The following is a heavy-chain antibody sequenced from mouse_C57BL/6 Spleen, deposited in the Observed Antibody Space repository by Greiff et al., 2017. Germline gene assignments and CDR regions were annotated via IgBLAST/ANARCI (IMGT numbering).Heavy chain of an antibody. V-gene: IGHV10-1*01. J-gene: IGHJ4*01. D-gene: IGHD1-1*01. CDR3: VRHERAVITTVDYAMDY. CDR2: IRSKSNNYAT. CDR1: GFSFNTYA. Sequence: EVQLVESGGGLVQPKGSLKLSCAASGFSFNTYAMNWVRQAPGKGLEWVARIRSKSNNYATYYADSVKDRFTISRDDSESMLYLQMNNLKTEDTAMYYCVRHERAVITTVDYAMDYWGQGTSVTVSS.